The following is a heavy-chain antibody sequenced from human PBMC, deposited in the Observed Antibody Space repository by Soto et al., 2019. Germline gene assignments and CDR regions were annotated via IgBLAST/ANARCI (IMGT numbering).Heavy chain of an antibody. Sequence: ASVKVSCKASGYTFSRYGISWVRQAPGQGLEWMGWISPYNGNTNYAQRLQVRFTMTTDTSTSTAYMELRSLRSDDTAVYYCARLRYCSGGTGYSPLNDAFDIWGQGTMVTISS. J-gene: IGHJ3*02. D-gene: IGHD2-15*01. CDR1: GYTFSRYG. CDR2: ISPYNGNT. V-gene: IGHV1-18*04. CDR3: ARLRYCSGGTGYSPLNDAFDI.